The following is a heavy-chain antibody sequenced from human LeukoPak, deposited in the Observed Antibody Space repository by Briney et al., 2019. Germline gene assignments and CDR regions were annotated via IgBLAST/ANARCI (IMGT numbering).Heavy chain of an antibody. V-gene: IGHV3-33*01. CDR2: IWYDGSNK. J-gene: IGHJ4*02. CDR3: VRDLGSERTFDF. CDR1: GFTFSSYG. D-gene: IGHD3-16*01. Sequence: PGGSLRLSCAASGFTFSSYGMHWVRQAPGKGLERVAVIWYDGSNKYYADSVKGRFTISRDNSKNTLYLQMNSLRVEDTAVYYCVRDLGSERTFDFWGQGVLVTVSS.